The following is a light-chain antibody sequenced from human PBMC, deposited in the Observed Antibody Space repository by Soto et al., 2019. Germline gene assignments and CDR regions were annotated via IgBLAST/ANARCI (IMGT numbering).Light chain of an antibody. CDR3: NSYTLSKTVI. V-gene: IGLV2-14*01. CDR2: EVT. Sequence: QSVLTQPASVSGSPGQSITISCSGTSSDVGAHDFVSWYQHHPDKAPKVIIFEVTKRPSGVSDRFSGSKTGNTASLTISGLQAEEEADYYCNSYTLSKTVIFGGGTKLTVL. J-gene: IGLJ2*01. CDR1: SSDVGAHDF.